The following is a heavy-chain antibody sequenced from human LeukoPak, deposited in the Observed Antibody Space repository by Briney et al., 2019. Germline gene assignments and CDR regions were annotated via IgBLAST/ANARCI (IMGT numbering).Heavy chain of an antibody. D-gene: IGHD6-13*01. CDR3: AKGGSWLNWFDP. CDR1: GITLSNYG. V-gene: IGHV3-23*01. J-gene: IGHJ5*02. Sequence: PGGSLRLSCAVSGITLSNYGMSWVRQAPGKGLEWVAGLSGSGGGTNYADSVQGRFTISRDNPKNTLYLQMNSLRAEDTAVYYCAKGGSWLNWFDPWGQGTLVTVSS. CDR2: LSGSGGGT.